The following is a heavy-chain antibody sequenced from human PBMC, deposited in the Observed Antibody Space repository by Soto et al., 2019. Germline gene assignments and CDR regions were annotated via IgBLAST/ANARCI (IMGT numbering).Heavy chain of an antibody. CDR1: GYTFTGYY. J-gene: IGHJ4*02. D-gene: IGHD3-22*01. Sequence: GASVKVSCKASGYTFTGYYMHWVRQAPGQGLEWMGWINPNSGGTNYAQKFQGWVTMTRDTSISTAYMELSRLRSDDTAVYYCARDKGDDSSGYYYFDYWGQGTLVTVSS. CDR3: ARDKGDDSSGYYYFDY. V-gene: IGHV1-2*04. CDR2: INPNSGGT.